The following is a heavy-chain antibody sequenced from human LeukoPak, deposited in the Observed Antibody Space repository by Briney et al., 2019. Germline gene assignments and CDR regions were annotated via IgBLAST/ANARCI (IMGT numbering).Heavy chain of an antibody. CDR1: GGSISSSSHY. J-gene: IGHJ5*02. CDR2: IYYSGST. Sequence: SETLSLTCTVSGGSISSSSHYWGWIRQPPGKGLEWIGIIYYSGSTYYNPSLKSRLTISVDTSKNQFSLKLSSVTATDTAVYYCARRGYCSSTSCYEYWFDHWGQGTLVTVSS. D-gene: IGHD2-2*01. CDR3: ARRGYCSSTSCYEYWFDH. V-gene: IGHV4-39*01.